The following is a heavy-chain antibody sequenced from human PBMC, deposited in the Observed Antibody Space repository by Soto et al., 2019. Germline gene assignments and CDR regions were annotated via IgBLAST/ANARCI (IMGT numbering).Heavy chain of an antibody. V-gene: IGHV3-30*18. D-gene: IGHD4-17*01. J-gene: IGHJ6*02. CDR1: GFTFSSYG. CDR2: ISYHGSNK. CDR3: AKDDYGDYVTNFYYGMDV. Sequence: QVQLVESGGGVVQPGRSLRLSCAASGFTFSSYGMHWVRQAPGKGLEWVAVISYHGSNKDYADSVKGRFTISRDNSNNTLYLQMNSLRPEDTAVYYCAKDDYGDYVTNFYYGMDVWGQGTTVTVSS.